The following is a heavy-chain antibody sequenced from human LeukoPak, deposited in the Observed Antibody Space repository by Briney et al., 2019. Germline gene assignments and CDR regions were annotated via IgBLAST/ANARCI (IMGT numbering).Heavy chain of an antibody. CDR1: GGSFSGYY. D-gene: IGHD6-19*01. CDR2: INHSGST. Sequence: SETLSLTCAVYGGSFSGYYWSWIRQPPGKGLEWIGEINHSGSTNYNPSLKSRVTISVDTSKNQFSLKLSSVTAADTAVYYCARVAVAATYFDYWGQGTLVTVSS. CDR3: ARVAVAATYFDY. V-gene: IGHV4-34*01. J-gene: IGHJ4*02.